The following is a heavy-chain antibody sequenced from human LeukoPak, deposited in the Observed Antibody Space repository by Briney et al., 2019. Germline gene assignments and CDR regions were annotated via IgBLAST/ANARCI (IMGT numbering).Heavy chain of an antibody. V-gene: IGHV4-31*03. CDR1: GGSISSGGYY. D-gene: IGHD1-26*01. CDR2: IYYSGST. CDR3: AREGGSYGSFDY. J-gene: IGHJ4*02. Sequence: PSETLFLTCTVSGGSISSGGYYWSWIRQHPGKGLEWIGYIYYSGSTYYNPSLKSRVTISVDTSKNQFSLKLSSVTAADTAVYYCAREGGSYGSFDYWGQGTLVTVSS.